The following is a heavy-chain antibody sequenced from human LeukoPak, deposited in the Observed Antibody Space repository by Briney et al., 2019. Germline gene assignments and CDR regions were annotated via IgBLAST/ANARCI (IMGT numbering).Heavy chain of an antibody. D-gene: IGHD3-22*01. CDR1: GFTFRSYG. CDR2: IWYDGSNK. J-gene: IGHJ4*02. CDR3: AKDRRGDSSGYGY. Sequence: GRSLRLSCAASGFTFRSYGMHWVRQAPGKGLEWVAVIWYDGSNKYYADSVKGRFTISRDNSKNTLYLQMNSLRAEDTAVYYCAKDRRGDSSGYGYWGQGTLVTVSS. V-gene: IGHV3-33*06.